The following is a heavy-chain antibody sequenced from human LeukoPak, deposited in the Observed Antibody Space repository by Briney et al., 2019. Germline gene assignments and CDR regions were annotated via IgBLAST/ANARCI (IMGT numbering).Heavy chain of an antibody. CDR1: GGAISNYY. V-gene: IGHV4-4*07. J-gene: IGHJ6*03. CDR2: INTSGTT. CDR3: ARGARITIFGVVPGIMDV. Sequence: SETLSLTCTISGGAISNYYWTWIRQPAGKGLEWIGRINTSGTTNYNPSLKSRVTMSVDTSKNQFSLKLSSVTAADTAVYYCARGARITIFGVVPGIMDVWGKGTTVTVSS. D-gene: IGHD3-3*01.